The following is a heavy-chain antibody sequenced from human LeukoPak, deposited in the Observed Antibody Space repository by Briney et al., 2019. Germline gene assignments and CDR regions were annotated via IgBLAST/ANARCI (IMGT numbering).Heavy chain of an antibody. CDR2: ISSSSSYI. D-gene: IGHD2-15*01. CDR3: ARDPDYCSGGSCVSDAFDI. V-gene: IGHV3-21*01. Sequence: GGSLRLSCAASGFTFSSYSMNWVRQAPGKGLEWVSSISSSSSYIYYADSVKGRFTISRDNAKNSLYLQMNSLRAEDTAVYYCARDPDYCSGGSCVSDAFDIWGQGTMVTVSS. J-gene: IGHJ3*02. CDR1: GFTFSSYS.